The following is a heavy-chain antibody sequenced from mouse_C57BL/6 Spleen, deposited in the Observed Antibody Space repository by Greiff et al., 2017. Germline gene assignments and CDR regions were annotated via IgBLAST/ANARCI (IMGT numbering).Heavy chain of an antibody. J-gene: IGHJ2*01. CDR1: GYTFTDYY. V-gene: IGHV1-26*01. CDR2: INPNNGGT. CDR3: AQDSSGYVGYLDY. Sequence: EVQLQQSGPELVKPGASVKISCKASGYTFTDYYMNWVKQSHGKSLEWIGDINPNNGGTSYNQKFKGKATLTVDKSSSTAYMELRSLTSEDSAVYYCAQDSSGYVGYLDYWGQGTTLTVSS. D-gene: IGHD3-2*02.